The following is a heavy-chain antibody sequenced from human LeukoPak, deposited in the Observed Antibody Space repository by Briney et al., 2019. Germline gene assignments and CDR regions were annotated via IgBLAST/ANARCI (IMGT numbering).Heavy chain of an antibody. D-gene: IGHD3-22*01. J-gene: IGHJ4*02. V-gene: IGHV4-59*08. CDR1: GGSISSYY. CDR3: ARGTVFYYDSSGSFDY. CDR2: IYYSGST. Sequence: PSETLSLTCTVSGGSISSYYWSWIRQPPGKGLEWIGYIYYSGSTNYNPSLKSRVTISVDTSKNQFSLKLSSVPAADTAVYYCARGTVFYYDSSGSFDYWGQGTLVTVSS.